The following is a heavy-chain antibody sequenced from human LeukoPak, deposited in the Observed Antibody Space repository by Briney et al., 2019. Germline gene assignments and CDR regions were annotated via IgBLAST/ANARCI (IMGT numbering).Heavy chain of an antibody. CDR1: GGSISSSSYY. D-gene: IGHD2-21*01. V-gene: IGHV4-39*01. CDR2: IYYSGST. CDR3: ASLEVWWLHGVGFDY. J-gene: IGHJ4*02. Sequence: SETLSLTCTVSGGSISSSSYYWGWIRQPPGKGLEWIGSIYYSGSTYYNPSLKSRVTISVDTSKNQFSLKLSSVTAADTAVYYCASLEVWWLHGVGFDYWGQGTLVTVSS.